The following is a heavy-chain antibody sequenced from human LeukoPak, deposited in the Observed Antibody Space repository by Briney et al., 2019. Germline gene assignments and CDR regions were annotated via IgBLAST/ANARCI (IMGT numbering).Heavy chain of an antibody. CDR2: IKDSGTT. V-gene: IGHV4-59*13. Sequence: SEALSLTCTVSGGSISSYYWSWLRQSPGQGLEWIGYIKDSGTTNYNPSLESRVAISVVTSNNQLSLHLNSVTAADTAVYYCARGAGWYEFWGQGTLVTVSS. J-gene: IGHJ5*01. CDR3: ARGAGWYEF. CDR1: GGSISSYY.